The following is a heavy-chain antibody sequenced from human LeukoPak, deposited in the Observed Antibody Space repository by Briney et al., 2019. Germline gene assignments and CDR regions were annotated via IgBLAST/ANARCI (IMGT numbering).Heavy chain of an antibody. V-gene: IGHV1-69*05. CDR2: IIPIFGTA. CDR1: GGTFSSYA. J-gene: IGHJ4*02. CDR3: AREATYCGGDCYDY. D-gene: IGHD2-21*02. Sequence: ASVKVSCKASGGTFSSYAISWVRQAPGQGLEWMGGIIPIFGTANYAQKFQGRVTITTDESTSTAYMELSSLRSEDTAVYYCAREATYCGGDCYDYWGEGPLVTVSS.